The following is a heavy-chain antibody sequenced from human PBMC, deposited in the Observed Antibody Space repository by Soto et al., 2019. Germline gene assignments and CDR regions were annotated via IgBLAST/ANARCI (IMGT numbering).Heavy chain of an antibody. CDR1: GGSISSNNW. D-gene: IGHD2-15*01. V-gene: IGHV4-4*02. CDR3: GCRVEDISYDYYGMDV. Sequence: SETLSLTCAVSGGSISSNNWWRWVREAPGRGLEWIGVIHNRDSTNYNPAVKRRVTISVDKSKNESSLKVKSVTAADTAVYYCGCRVEDISYDYYGMDVWGQGTTVTVSS. J-gene: IGHJ6*02. CDR2: IHNRDST.